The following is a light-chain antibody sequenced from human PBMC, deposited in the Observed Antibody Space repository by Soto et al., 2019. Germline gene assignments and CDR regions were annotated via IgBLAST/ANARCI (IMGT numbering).Light chain of an antibody. Sequence: EIVLTQSPGTLSLSPGERATLSCRASQSVSSSYLAWYQQKPGQAPRLLIYGASSRATGIPDRFSGRGSGTDFTLTISRLEPEDVAVYYCQQYGSSADFGPGTKVDIK. CDR2: GAS. CDR1: QSVSSSY. CDR3: QQYGSSAD. V-gene: IGKV3-20*01. J-gene: IGKJ3*01.